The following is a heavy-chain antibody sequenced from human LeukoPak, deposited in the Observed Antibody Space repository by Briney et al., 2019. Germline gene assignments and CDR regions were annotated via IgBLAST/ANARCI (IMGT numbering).Heavy chain of an antibody. J-gene: IGHJ4*02. D-gene: IGHD5-18*01. Sequence: SETLSLTCAVYGGSFSGYYWSWIRQPPGKGLEWIGEINHSGGTNYNPSLKSRVTISVDTSKNQFSLKLSSVTAADTAVYYCARVGYSYGTKSFDYWGQGTLVTVSS. CDR3: ARVGYSYGTKSFDY. V-gene: IGHV4-34*01. CDR1: GGSFSGYY. CDR2: INHSGGT.